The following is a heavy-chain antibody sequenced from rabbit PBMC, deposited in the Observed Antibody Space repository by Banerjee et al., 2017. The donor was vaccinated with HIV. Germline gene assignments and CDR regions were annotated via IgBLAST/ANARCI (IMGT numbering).Heavy chain of an antibody. CDR2: IAAGVSYTT. CDR3: ARDTASSFSSYGMDL. V-gene: IGHV1S45*01. Sequence: QEQLEESGGGLVKPEGSLTLTCKASGFPFSNKAVMCWVRQAPGKGPEWIACIAAGVSYTTYFATWAKGRFTISKTSSTTVTLEMTRLTAADTATYFCARDTASSFSSYGMDLWGPGTLVTVS. CDR1: GFPFSNKAV. J-gene: IGHJ6*01. D-gene: IGHD8-1*01.